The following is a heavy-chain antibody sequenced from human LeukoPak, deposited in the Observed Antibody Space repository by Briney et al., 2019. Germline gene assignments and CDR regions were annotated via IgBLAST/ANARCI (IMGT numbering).Heavy chain of an antibody. J-gene: IGHJ4*02. CDR3: VRAAKWFYDMGLDS. V-gene: IGHV4-39*07. Sequence: SETLSLTCTVSGASTDANSYYWGWIRQAPGKGLEWIGSVHYSGSTYYNPALRSRVTISVDTSKNQFSLKVTSVTAADTALYFCVRAAKWFYDMGLDSWGRGTLVTVSS. CDR1: GASTDANSYY. D-gene: IGHD3-22*01. CDR2: VHYSGST.